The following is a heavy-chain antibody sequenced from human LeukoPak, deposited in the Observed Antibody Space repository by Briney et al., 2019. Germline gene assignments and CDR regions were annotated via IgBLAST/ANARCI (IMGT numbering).Heavy chain of an antibody. V-gene: IGHV4-39*01. J-gene: IGHJ4*02. CDR3: ARHVAFYDSSSFDY. Sequence: SETLSLTCTVYGGSISSSSYYWGWIRQPPGKGLEWIGSIYYSGSTYYNPSLKSRVTISVDTSKNQFSLKLSSVTAADTAVYYCARHVAFYDSSSFDYWGQGTLVTVSS. D-gene: IGHD3-3*01. CDR2: IYYSGST. CDR1: GGSISSSSYY.